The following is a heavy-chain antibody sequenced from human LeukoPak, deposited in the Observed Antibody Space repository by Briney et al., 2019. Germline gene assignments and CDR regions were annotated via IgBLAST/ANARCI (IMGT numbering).Heavy chain of an antibody. V-gene: IGHV3-9*01. CDR2: ISWNSGSI. CDR1: GFTFDDYA. CDR3: AKEYDSGWTSFDY. D-gene: IGHD6-19*01. J-gene: IGHJ4*02. Sequence: PGRSLRLSCAASGFTFDDYAMHWVRQAPGKGLEWVSGISWNSGSIGYADSVKGRFTISRDNSKNTLYLQMNSLRAEDTAVYYCAKEYDSGWTSFDYWGRGTVVTVSS.